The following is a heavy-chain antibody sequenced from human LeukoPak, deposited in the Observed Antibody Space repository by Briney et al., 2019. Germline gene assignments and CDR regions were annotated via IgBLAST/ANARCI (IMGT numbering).Heavy chain of an antibody. CDR3: AREERDGYNYYWYFDL. V-gene: IGHV3-21*01. Sequence: GGSLRLSCAASGFTFSSYSMNWVRQAPGKGLEWVSSITRSSNYIYYADSVKGRFTISRDNAKNSLYLQMNSLRAEDTAVYYCAREERDGYNYYWYFDLWGRGTLVTVSS. CDR2: ITRSSNYI. CDR1: GFTFSSYS. D-gene: IGHD5-24*01. J-gene: IGHJ2*01.